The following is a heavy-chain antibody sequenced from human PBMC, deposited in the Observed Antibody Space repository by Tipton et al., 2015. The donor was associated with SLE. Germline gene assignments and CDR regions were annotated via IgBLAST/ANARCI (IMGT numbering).Heavy chain of an antibody. CDR3: ARMAFCSTTSCYYYYYGMDV. D-gene: IGHD2-2*01. CDR1: GGSISSHY. V-gene: IGHV4-59*11. Sequence: TLSLTCTVSGGSISSHYWSWIRQPPGKGLEWIGYIYYSGSTNYNPSLKSRVTISVDTSKNQFSLKLSSVTAADTAVYYCARMAFCSTTSCYYYYYGMDVWGQGTTVTVSS. CDR2: IYYSGST. J-gene: IGHJ6*02.